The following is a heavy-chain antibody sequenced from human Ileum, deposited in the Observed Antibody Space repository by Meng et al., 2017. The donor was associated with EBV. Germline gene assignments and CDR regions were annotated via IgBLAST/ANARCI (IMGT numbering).Heavy chain of an antibody. J-gene: IGHJ4*02. Sequence: GSGPGLGQPSGALSLTCAVSGGSMSSTNWWSWVRQPPGKGLEWIGEIYHSGSTNYNPSLKSRVSISVDKSKNQFSLKLSSVTAADTAVYYCARADKVRFDYWGQGTLVTVSS. V-gene: IGHV4-4*02. CDR3: ARADKVRFDY. CDR1: GGSMSSTNW. CDR2: IYHSGST.